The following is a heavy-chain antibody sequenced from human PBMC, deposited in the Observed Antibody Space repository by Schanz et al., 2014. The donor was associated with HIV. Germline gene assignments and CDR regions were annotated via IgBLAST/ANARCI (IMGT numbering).Heavy chain of an antibody. Sequence: QVQLVESGGGVVQPGRSLRLSCAASGFTFSTYGMHWVRQAPGKGLEWVAFIPYDGSNKYYADSVRGRFTISRDNSKNTLYLQMNSLRAEDTAVYYCARVANWDYYGMDVWGRGTTVIVSS. CDR2: IPYDGSNK. CDR3: ARVANWDYYGMDV. D-gene: IGHD3-16*01. CDR1: GFTFSTYG. V-gene: IGHV3-30*03. J-gene: IGHJ6*02.